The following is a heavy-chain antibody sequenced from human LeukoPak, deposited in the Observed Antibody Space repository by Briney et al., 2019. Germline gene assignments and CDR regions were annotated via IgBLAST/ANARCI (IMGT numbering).Heavy chain of an antibody. J-gene: IGHJ4*02. CDR2: IIPILGIA. V-gene: IGHV1-69*04. Sequence: SVKVSCKASGGTFSSYAISWVRQAPGQGLEWMGRIIPILGIADYAQKFQGRVTITADRSTSTAYMELSSLRSEDTAVYYCAREETYYYDSSGYYFDYWGQGTLVTVSS. D-gene: IGHD3-22*01. CDR1: GGTFSSYA. CDR3: AREETYYYDSSGYYFDY.